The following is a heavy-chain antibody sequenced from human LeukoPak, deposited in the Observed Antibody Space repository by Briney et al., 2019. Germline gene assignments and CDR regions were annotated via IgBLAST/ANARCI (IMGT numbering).Heavy chain of an antibody. J-gene: IGHJ4*02. Sequence: QPGGSLGPSCAASGFTFSSYAMHWVRQAPGKGLEWVAVISYDGSNKYYADSVKGRFTISRDNSKNTLYLQMNSLRAEDTAVYYCARDPPRIAVAGGPFDYWGQGTLVTVSS. V-gene: IGHV3-30-3*01. CDR1: GFTFSSYA. CDR2: ISYDGSNK. CDR3: ARDPPRIAVAGGPFDY. D-gene: IGHD6-19*01.